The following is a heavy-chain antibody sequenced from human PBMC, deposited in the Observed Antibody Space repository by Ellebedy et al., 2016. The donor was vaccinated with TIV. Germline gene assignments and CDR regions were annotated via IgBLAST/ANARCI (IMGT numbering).Heavy chain of an antibody. J-gene: IGHJ6*02. CDR2: IGSFSSAI. V-gene: IGHV3-48*01. CDR1: GFNFSSYS. CDR3: ARLLGEMGYYYGMDV. D-gene: IGHD3-10*01. Sequence: PGGSLRLSCAASGFNFSSYSMNWVRQAPGKGLEWVSYIGSFSSAIYYTDSVKGRFTISRDNSKNTLYLQMNSLRAEDTAVYYCARLLGEMGYYYGMDVWGQGTTVTVSS.